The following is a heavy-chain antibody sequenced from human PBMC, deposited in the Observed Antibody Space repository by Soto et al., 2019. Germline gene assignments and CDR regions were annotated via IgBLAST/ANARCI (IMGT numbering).Heavy chain of an antibody. Sequence: GGSLRLSCAASGFTFSSYAMHWVRQAPGKGLEWVAVISYDGSNKYYADSVKGRFTISRDNSKNTLYLQMNSLRAEDTAVYYCARDATSFFSGGSYWGQGTLVTVSS. D-gene: IGHD2-15*01. V-gene: IGHV3-30-3*01. CDR3: ARDATSFFSGGSY. CDR1: GFTFSSYA. J-gene: IGHJ4*02. CDR2: ISYDGSNK.